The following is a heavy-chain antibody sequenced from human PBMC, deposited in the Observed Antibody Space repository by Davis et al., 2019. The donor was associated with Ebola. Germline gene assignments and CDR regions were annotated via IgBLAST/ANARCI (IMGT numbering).Heavy chain of an antibody. V-gene: IGHV4-59*12. CDR2: IYYSGST. Sequence: ESLKISCAASGFTFSNAWMSWVRQAPGKGLEWIGYIYYSGSTNYNPSLKSRVTISVDTSKNQFSLKLSSVTAADTAVYYCARVRAGTRGDYWGQGTLVTVSS. J-gene: IGHJ4*02. CDR3: ARVRAGTRGDY. D-gene: IGHD6-19*01. CDR1: GFTFSNAW.